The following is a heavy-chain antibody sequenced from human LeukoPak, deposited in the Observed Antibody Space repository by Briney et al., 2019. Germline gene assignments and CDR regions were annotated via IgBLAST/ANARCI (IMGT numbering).Heavy chain of an antibody. D-gene: IGHD7-27*01. CDR3: ARLAWGRLDY. CDR2: IIHSGST. V-gene: IGHV4-30-4*08. Sequence: SQTLSLTCTVSGGSISSGGYYWSWIRQPPGKGLEWIGEIIHSGSTNYNPSLKSRVTISVDTSRNQFSLKLSSVTAADTAVYYCARLAWGRLDYWGQGTLVTVSS. CDR1: GGSISSGGYY. J-gene: IGHJ4*02.